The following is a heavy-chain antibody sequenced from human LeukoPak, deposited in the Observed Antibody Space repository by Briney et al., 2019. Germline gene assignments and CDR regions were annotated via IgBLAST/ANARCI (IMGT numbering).Heavy chain of an antibody. D-gene: IGHD2-2*01. CDR3: ARSRYIVVVPAAMLGPSRNWFDP. CDR1: GGSISSYY. J-gene: IGHJ5*02. Sequence: SETLSLTCTVSGGSISSYYWSWIRQPPGKGLEWLGYIYYSGSTNYNPSLKSRVTLSVDTSKNQFSLKLSSVTAADTAVYYCARSRYIVVVPAAMLGPSRNWFDPWGQGTLVTVSS. V-gene: IGHV4-59*01. CDR2: IYYSGST.